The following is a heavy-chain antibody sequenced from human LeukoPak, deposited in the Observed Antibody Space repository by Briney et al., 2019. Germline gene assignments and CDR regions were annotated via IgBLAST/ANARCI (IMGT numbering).Heavy chain of an antibody. D-gene: IGHD2-2*01. CDR1: GGSISSYY. CDR2: IYTSGST. V-gene: IGHV4-4*07. J-gene: IGHJ6*03. CDR3: ARGEYQLLSAYYYYYYMDV. Sequence: SETLSLTCTVSGGSISSYYWSWIRQPAGKGLEWIGRIYTSGSTNYNPSLKSRVTMSVDTSKSQFSLKLSSVTAADTAVYYCARGEYQLLSAYYYYYYMDVWGKGTTVTVSS.